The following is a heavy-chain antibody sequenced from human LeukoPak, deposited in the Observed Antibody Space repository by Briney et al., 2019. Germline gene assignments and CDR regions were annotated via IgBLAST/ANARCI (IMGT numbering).Heavy chain of an antibody. CDR2: ISTYNGNT. CDR1: GYTFTSHG. D-gene: IGHD5-12*01. CDR3: ARTDMVATMWFMLD. J-gene: IGHJ4*02. Sequence: EASVKVSCKASGYTFTSHGISWVRQAPGQGLEWMGWISTYNGNTNYAQKLQGRVTMTTDTSTSTAYMELRSLRSDDTAVYYCARTDMVATMWFMLDWGQGTLVTVSS. V-gene: IGHV1-18*01.